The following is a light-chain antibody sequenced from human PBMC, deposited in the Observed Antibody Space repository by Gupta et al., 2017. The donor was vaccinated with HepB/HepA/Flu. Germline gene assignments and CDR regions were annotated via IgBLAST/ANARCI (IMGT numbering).Light chain of an antibody. Sequence: QLVLTQSPSASASLGASVKLTCTLSSGHSSYAIAWHQQQPEKGPRYLMKLSSDGGDSKGDGIPDRFSGSSSGAERYLTISSLQSEDEADYYCQTWGTGNMVFGVGTKLTVL. CDR3: QTWGTGNMV. J-gene: IGLJ2*01. CDR1: SGHSSYA. V-gene: IGLV4-69*01. CDR2: LSSDGGD.